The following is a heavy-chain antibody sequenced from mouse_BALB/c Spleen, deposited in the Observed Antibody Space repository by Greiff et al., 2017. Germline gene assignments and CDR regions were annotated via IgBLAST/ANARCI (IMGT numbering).Heavy chain of an antibody. CDR1: GFTFSSYY. D-gene: IGHD1-1*01. CDR2: INSNGGST. Sequence: EVQLVESGGGLVKLGGSLKLSCAASGFTFSSYYMSWVRQTPEKRLELVAAINSNGGSTYYPDTVKGRFTISRDNAKNTLYLQMSSLKSEDTALYYCARHDYYGSSSYWYFDVWGAGTTVTVSS. CDR3: ARHDYYGSSSYWYFDV. J-gene: IGHJ1*01. V-gene: IGHV5-6-2*01.